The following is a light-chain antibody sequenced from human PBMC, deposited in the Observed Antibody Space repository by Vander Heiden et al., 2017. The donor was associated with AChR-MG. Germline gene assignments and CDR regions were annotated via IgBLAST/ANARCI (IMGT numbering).Light chain of an antibody. CDR2: DDS. J-gene: IGLJ3*02. V-gene: IGLV3-10*01. CDR3: YSTDSSGNHRV. Sequence: SYELTQPPSVSVSPGQTARMTCSGDALPKKYASWYQQKSGQAPVLVINDDSKRPPGIPEGFSGSSSGKMATLTISGAQVEDEADYYCYSTDSSGNHRVFGGGTKLTVL. CDR1: ALPKKY.